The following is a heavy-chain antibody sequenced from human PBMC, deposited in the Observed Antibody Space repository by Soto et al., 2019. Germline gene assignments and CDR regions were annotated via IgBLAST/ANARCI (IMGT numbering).Heavy chain of an antibody. D-gene: IGHD4-17*01. Sequence: ASVKVSCKASGGTFSSYAISWVRQAPGQGLEWMGGIIPIFGTANYAQKFQGRVTITADESTSTAYMELSSLRSEDTAVYYCARTYGSNPYYIDYWGQGTLVTAPQ. V-gene: IGHV1-69*13. CDR3: ARTYGSNPYYIDY. CDR2: IIPIFGTA. J-gene: IGHJ4*02. CDR1: GGTFSSYA.